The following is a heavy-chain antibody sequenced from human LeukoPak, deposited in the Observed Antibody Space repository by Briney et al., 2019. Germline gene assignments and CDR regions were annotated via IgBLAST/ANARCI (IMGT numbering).Heavy chain of an antibody. Sequence: GASVKVSCKASGGTFSSYAISWVRQAPGQGLEWMGRIIPILGIANYAQKFQGRVTITADKSASTAYMELSSLRSEDTAVYYCARVSDDYVWGTNLFPYWGQGTLVTVSS. D-gene: IGHD3-16*01. J-gene: IGHJ4*02. V-gene: IGHV1-69*04. CDR1: GGTFSSYA. CDR2: IIPILGIA. CDR3: ARVSDDYVWGTNLFPY.